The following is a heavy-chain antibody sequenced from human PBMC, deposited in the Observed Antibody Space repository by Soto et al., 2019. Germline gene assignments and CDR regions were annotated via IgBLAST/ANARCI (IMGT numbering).Heavy chain of an antibody. CDR1: GFTFSSYG. V-gene: IGHV3-30*03. D-gene: IGHD6-13*01. CDR3: ARTYSSNKFHFDY. J-gene: IGHJ4*02. CDR2: ISYDGSNK. Sequence: QVQLVESGGGVVQPGRSLRLSCAASGFTFSSYGMHWVRQAQGKGLEWVAVISYDGSNKYYADSVKGRVTISRDNSKNTQYLQMNNLRAEDTAVYYCARTYSSNKFHFDYWGQGTLVTVAS.